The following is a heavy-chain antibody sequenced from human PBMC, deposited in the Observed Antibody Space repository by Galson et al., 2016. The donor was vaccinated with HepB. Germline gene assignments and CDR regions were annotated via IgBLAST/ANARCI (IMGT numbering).Heavy chain of an antibody. Sequence: SLRLSCAASGFTFNSFGMHWVRQAPGKGLEWVAVIWYDGSNKYYGDSVKGRFTISRDNSKNTLYLQMNSLRAEDTAICYCAREATIAAPGANDCWGQGTQVTVSS. J-gene: IGHJ4*02. CDR3: AREATIAAPGANDC. V-gene: IGHV3-33*01. D-gene: IGHD6-13*01. CDR1: GFTFNSFG. CDR2: IWYDGSNK.